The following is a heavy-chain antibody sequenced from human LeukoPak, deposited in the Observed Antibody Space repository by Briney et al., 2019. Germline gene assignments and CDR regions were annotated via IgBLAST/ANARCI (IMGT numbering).Heavy chain of an antibody. CDR3: ARERRPYSYGYYGFDY. J-gene: IGHJ4*02. CDR2: INPNSGGT. CDR1: GYTFTGYY. Sequence: ASVKVSCKASGYTFTGYYMHWVRQAPGQGLEWMGWINPNSGGTNYAQKFQGRVTMTRDTSISTAYMELRSLRSDDTAVYYCARERRPYSYGYYGFDYWGQGTLVTVSS. D-gene: IGHD5-18*01. V-gene: IGHV1-2*02.